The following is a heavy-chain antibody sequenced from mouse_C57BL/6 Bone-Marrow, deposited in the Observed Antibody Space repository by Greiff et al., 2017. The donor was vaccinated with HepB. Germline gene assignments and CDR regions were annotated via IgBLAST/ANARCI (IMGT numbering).Heavy chain of an antibody. CDR2: ISDGGSYI. V-gene: IGHV5-4*01. Sequence: EVLLLESGGGLVKPGGSLKLSCAASGFTFSSYAMSWVRQTPDKRLEWVATISDGGSYIYYPDNVKGRFTISRDNAKNNLYLQMSHLKSEDTAWYYCASDYLSYAMDYWGQGTSVTVSS. CDR1: GFTFSSYA. J-gene: IGHJ4*01. CDR3: ASDYLSYAMDY. D-gene: IGHD2-3*01.